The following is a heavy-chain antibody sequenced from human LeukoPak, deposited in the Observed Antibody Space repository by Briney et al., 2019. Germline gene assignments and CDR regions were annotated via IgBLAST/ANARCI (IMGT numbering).Heavy chain of an antibody. CDR2: ISSGGSTI. Sequence: GGSLRLSCAVSGFTFSDYYMSWIRQAPGKGLEWVSYISSGGSTISHADSVKGRFTISRDNAENSLYLQMNSLRAEDTAVYYCANSGYDLDYWGQGTLVTVSS. V-gene: IGHV3-11*01. D-gene: IGHD5-12*01. CDR3: ANSGYDLDY. J-gene: IGHJ4*02. CDR1: GFTFSDYY.